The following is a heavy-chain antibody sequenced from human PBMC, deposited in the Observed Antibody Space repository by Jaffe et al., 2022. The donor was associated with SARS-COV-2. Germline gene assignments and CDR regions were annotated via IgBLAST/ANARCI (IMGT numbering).Heavy chain of an antibody. J-gene: IGHJ6*03. CDR3: AKDAELVTITMYTYYYHMDV. V-gene: IGHV1-18*01. CDR2: SSGDGVYT. Sequence: QGQLLQSETEMKKPGASVRVSCQASGYTFSNYRIFWVRQAPGQGLEWVGWSSGDGVYTSYAQKFQGRVTVTTDTTTSTAYLELGSLRSDDTAIYYCAKDAELVTITMYTYYYHMDVWGKGTPVTVSS. D-gene: IGHD3-10*02. CDR1: GYTFSNYR.